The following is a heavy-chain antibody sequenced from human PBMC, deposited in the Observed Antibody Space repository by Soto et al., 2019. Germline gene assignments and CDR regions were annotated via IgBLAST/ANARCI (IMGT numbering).Heavy chain of an antibody. CDR3: ARDQKLGLPAWGNYYGMDV. Sequence: GGSLRLSCAASGFTFSSCAMGWVRQAPGKGLEWVSGISGNGGSTYYADSVKGRFTISRDNSKNTLYLQMNSLRAEDTAVYYCARDQKLGLPAWGNYYGMDVWGQGTTVTVSS. CDR2: ISGNGGST. D-gene: IGHD2-2*01. V-gene: IGHV3-23*01. CDR1: GFTFSSCA. J-gene: IGHJ6*02.